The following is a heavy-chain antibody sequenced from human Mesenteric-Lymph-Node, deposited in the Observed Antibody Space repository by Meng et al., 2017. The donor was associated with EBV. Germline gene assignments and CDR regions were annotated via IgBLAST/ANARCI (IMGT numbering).Heavy chain of an antibody. CDR3: AGVGWGVRGYYFDY. CDR1: GASITNSNW. Sequence: QVQLHESGPGLVKPSGTLSLTCSVSGASITNSNWWSWVRQPPGKGLEWVGEVYHSDSTNYSPSLESRVTISVDASKNQFSLDLTSVTAADTAVYYCAGVGWGVRGYYFDYWGQGTLVTVSS. V-gene: IGHV4-4*02. CDR2: VYHSDST. J-gene: IGHJ4*02. D-gene: IGHD3-3*01.